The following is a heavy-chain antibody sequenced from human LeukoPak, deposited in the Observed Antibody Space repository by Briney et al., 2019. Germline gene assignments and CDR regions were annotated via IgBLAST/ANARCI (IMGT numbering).Heavy chain of an antibody. CDR2: IWYDGSNK. Sequence: PGGSLRLSCAASGFTFSSYGMHWVRQAPGKGLEWVADIWYDGSNKYYAASVKGRFTTSRDNSKNTLYLQMNSLRAEDTAVYYCAKAFMYYYGSGAPGGYYYYMDVWGKGTTVTVSS. CDR3: AKAFMYYYGSGAPGGYYYYMDV. D-gene: IGHD3-10*01. J-gene: IGHJ6*03. V-gene: IGHV3-33*06. CDR1: GFTFSSYG.